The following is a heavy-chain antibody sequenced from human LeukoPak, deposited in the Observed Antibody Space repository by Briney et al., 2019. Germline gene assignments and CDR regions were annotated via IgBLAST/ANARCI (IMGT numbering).Heavy chain of an antibody. J-gene: IGHJ5*02. V-gene: IGHV4-59*11. CDR2: IYYSGST. CDR3: ARGDYDFWSGYPDWFDP. D-gene: IGHD3-3*01. CDR1: GGSISSHY. Sequence: SGTLSLTCTVSGGSISSHYWSWIRQPPGKGLEWIGYIYYSGSTNYNPSLKSRVTISVDTSKNQFSLKLSSVTAADTAVYYCARGDYDFWSGYPDWFDPWGQGTLVTVSS.